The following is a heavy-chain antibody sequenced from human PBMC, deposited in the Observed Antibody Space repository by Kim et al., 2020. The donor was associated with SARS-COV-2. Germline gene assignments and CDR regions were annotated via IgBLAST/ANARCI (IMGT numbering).Heavy chain of an antibody. J-gene: IGHJ4*02. Sequence: NTKYSQKFQGRVTITRDTSASTAYMELSSLRSEDTAVYYCASLVPRVDYWGQGTLVTVSS. CDR3: ASLVPRVDY. D-gene: IGHD2-2*01. CDR2: NT. V-gene: IGHV1-3*01.